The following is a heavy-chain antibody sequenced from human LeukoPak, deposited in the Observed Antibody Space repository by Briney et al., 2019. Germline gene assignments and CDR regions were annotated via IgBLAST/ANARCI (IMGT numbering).Heavy chain of an antibody. J-gene: IGHJ4*02. CDR3: AKIDYSNYYFAY. V-gene: IGHV4-4*02. D-gene: IGHD4-11*01. Sequence: SETLSLTCGVSGDSISSGNWWSWVRQPPGKGLQWIGEIYHSGSTNYNPSLKCRLTMSVDKSKNQFSLRLRSVTAADTAAYYCAKIDYSNYYFAYWGQGTLVTVSS. CDR1: GDSISSGNW. CDR2: IYHSGST.